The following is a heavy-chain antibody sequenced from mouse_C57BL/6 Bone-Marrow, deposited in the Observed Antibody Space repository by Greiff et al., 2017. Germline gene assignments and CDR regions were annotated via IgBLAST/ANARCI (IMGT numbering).Heavy chain of an antibody. CDR2: IDPENGDT. CDR1: GFNITDDY. J-gene: IGHJ3*01. V-gene: IGHV14-4*01. D-gene: IGHD2-3*01. Sequence: VQLKQSGAELVRPGASVKLSCTASGFNITDDYMHWVKQRPEQGLEWIGWIDPENGDTEYASKFQGKATITADTSSNTAYLQLSSLTSEDTAVYYGATDGSFAYWGRGTRVTVSA. CDR3: ATDGSFAY.